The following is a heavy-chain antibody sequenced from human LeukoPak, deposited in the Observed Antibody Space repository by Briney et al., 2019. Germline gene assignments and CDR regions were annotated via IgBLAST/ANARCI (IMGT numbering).Heavy chain of an antibody. CDR3: ARDLILGSSTSHIFDY. CDR2: INPNSGDT. V-gene: IGHV1-2*02. Sequence: ASVKVSCKASGYTFTGYYMHWVRQAPGQGLEWMGWINPNSGDTNYGQKFQGRVTMTRDTSISTAYTELSRLRSDDTAAYYCARDLILGSSTSHIFDYWGQGTLVTVSS. CDR1: GYTFTGYY. D-gene: IGHD2-2*01. J-gene: IGHJ4*02.